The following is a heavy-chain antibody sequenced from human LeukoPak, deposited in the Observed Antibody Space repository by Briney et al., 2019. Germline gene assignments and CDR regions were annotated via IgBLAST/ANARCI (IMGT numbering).Heavy chain of an antibody. V-gene: IGHV3-7*01. CDR3: ARESTAGYNSSWYGFRN. Sequence: GGSLRLSCAACGFTFSGYWMSWVRQAPGKGLEWVANINQDGSEKYYVDSVKGRFTISRDNAKNSLFLQMGSLRVEDTAVYYCARESTAGYNSSWYGFRNWGQGTLVSVSS. J-gene: IGHJ1*01. CDR2: INQDGSEK. CDR1: GFTFSGYW. D-gene: IGHD6-13*01.